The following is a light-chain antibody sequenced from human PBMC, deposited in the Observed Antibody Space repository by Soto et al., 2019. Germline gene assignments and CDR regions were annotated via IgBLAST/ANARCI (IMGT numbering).Light chain of an antibody. CDR1: QSVPSDW. V-gene: IGKV3-20*01. CDR3: QQSFLTPFT. Sequence: EIVLTQSPGTLSLSPGERATLSCRASQSVPSDWLAWYRHKPGQAPRLLIYGASSRATGVPDRVSGSGSGTDFTLTITSLQVEDFAIYFCQQSFLTPFTFGGGSRV. J-gene: IGKJ4*01. CDR2: GAS.